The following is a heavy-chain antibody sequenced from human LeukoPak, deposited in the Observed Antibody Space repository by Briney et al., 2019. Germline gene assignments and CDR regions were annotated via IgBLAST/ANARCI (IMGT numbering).Heavy chain of an antibody. J-gene: IGHJ4*02. V-gene: IGHV3-23*01. CDR1: GFTFSNYA. CDR3: AKAFRDGYNYPFDY. CDR2: IGSSGGST. D-gene: IGHD5-24*01. Sequence: GGSLRLSCAASGFTFSNYAMNWVRQAPGKGLEWVSPIGSSGGSTYYADSVKGRFTISRDNSKNTLYLQMNSLRAEDTAVYYCAKAFRDGYNYPFDYWGQGTLVTVSS.